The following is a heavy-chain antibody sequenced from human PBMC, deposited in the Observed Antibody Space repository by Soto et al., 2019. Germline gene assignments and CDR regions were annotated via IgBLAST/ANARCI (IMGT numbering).Heavy chain of an antibody. D-gene: IGHD3-10*01. V-gene: IGHV1-2*04. CDR2: INPNSGGT. CDR3: ARDFMGSLSGRLNGSGSYYSSVWFDP. J-gene: IGHJ5*02. CDR1: GYTFTGYY. Sequence: GASVKVSCKASGYTFTGYYMHWVRQAPGQGLEWMGWINPNSGGTNYAQKFQGWVTMTRDTSISTAYMELSRLRSDDTAVYYCARDFMGSLSGRLNGSGSYYSSVWFDPWGQGTLVTVSS.